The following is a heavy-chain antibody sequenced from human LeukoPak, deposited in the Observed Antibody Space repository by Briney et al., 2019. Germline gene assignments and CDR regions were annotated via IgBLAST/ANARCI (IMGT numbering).Heavy chain of an antibody. CDR3: VKERYISGWSDSFHF. CDR1: GFTFSTYG. D-gene: IGHD6-19*01. V-gene: IGHV3-23*01. CDR2: VSGSGDDT. J-gene: IGHJ4*02. Sequence: GGSLRLSCAASGFTFSTYGMSWVRQAPGKGLERVSSVSGSGDDTYYADSVKGRFTISRDNSEDTLYMQMNSLRADDTAVYYCVKERYISGWSDSFHFWGQGTLVTVSS.